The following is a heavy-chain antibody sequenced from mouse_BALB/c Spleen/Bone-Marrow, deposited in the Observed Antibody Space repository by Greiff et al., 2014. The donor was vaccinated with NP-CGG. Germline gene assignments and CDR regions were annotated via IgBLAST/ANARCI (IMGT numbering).Heavy chain of an antibody. CDR1: GYTFTDYA. CDR2: ISTYSGNT. J-gene: IGHJ3*01. Sequence: QVHVKQSGPELVRPGVSVKISCKGSGYTFTDYAMHWVKQSHAKSLEWIGVISTYSGNTNYNQKFKGKATMTVDKSFSTAYMELARLTSEDSAIYYCARGIYYDSTWFAYWGQGTLVTVSA. CDR3: ARGIYYDSTWFAY. V-gene: IGHV1-67*01. D-gene: IGHD2-4*01.